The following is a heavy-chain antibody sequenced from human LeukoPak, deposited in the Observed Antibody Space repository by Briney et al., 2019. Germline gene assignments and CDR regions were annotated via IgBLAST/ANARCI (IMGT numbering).Heavy chain of an antibody. D-gene: IGHD6-6*01. J-gene: IGHJ6*03. CDR2: NSSSSSYI. V-gene: IGHV3-21*01. CDR1: GFIFSSYS. CDR3: ARVERAARPGYYYYYMDV. Sequence: GGSLRLSCAASGFIFSSYSMNWVRQAPGKGLEWVSSNSSSSSYIYYADSVKGRFTISRDNAKNSLYLQMNSLRAEDTAVYYCARVERAARPGYYYYYMDVWGKGTTVTVSS.